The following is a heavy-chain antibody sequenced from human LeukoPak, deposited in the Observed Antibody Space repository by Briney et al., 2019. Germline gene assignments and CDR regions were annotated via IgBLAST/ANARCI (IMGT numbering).Heavy chain of an antibody. CDR3: ARGGWGLSLAYYFDY. CDR1: GYTFTSYD. J-gene: IGHJ4*02. D-gene: IGHD7-27*01. V-gene: IGHV1-2*02. CDR2: INPNSGGT. Sequence: GASVKVSCKASGYTFTSYDINWVRQAPGQGLEWMGWINPNSGGTNYAQKFQGRVTMTRDTSISTAYMELSRLRSDDTAVYYCARGGWGLSLAYYFDYWGQGTLVTVSS.